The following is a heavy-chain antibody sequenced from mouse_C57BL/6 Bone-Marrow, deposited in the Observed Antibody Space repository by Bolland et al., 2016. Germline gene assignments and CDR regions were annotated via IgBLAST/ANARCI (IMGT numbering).Heavy chain of an antibody. CDR2: GGST. D-gene: IGHD4-1*01. J-gene: IGHJ3*01. Sequence: GGSTNYNSALMSRLSISKDNSKSQVFLKMNSLQTDDTAMYYCAKQLGRRWDYWGQGTLV. CDR3: AKQLGRRWDY. V-gene: IGHV2-9*01.